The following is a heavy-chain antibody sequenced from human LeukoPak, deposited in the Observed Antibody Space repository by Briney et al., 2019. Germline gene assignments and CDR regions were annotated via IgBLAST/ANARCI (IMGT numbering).Heavy chain of an antibody. CDR3: ARGGRGVMRAFDI. J-gene: IGHJ3*02. D-gene: IGHD3-16*01. CDR2: IYYSGNT. V-gene: IGHV4-61*05. Sequence: SETLSLTCTVSGYSISSGYYWGWIRPPPGKGLEWIGYIYYSGNTNYNPSLKSRVTMSVGTSNNQFSLKLSSVTDADTAVYYCARGGRGVMRAFDIWGQGTMVTVSS. CDR1: GYSISSGYY.